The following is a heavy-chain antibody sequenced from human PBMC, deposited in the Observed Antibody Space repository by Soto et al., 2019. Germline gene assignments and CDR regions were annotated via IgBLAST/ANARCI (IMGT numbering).Heavy chain of an antibody. Sequence: GGSLRLSXSASGFTFSSYAMHWVRQAPGKGLEYVSAISSNGGSTYYADSVKGRFTISRDNSKNTLYLQMSSLRAEDTAVYYCLKDYYYDSSGYYGAFDIWGQGTMVTVSS. CDR3: LKDYYYDSSGYYGAFDI. CDR1: GFTFSSYA. J-gene: IGHJ3*02. D-gene: IGHD3-22*01. CDR2: ISSNGGST. V-gene: IGHV3-64D*06.